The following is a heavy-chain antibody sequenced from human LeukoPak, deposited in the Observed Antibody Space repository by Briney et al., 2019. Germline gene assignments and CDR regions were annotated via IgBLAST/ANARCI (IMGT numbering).Heavy chain of an antibody. CDR3: ARAGGSYQVFDQ. V-gene: IGHV1-69*13. J-gene: IGHJ4*02. D-gene: IGHD1-26*01. CDR1: GGTFINYA. CDR2: IIPIFGTA. Sequence: ASVKVSCKASGGTFINYAISWVRQAPGQGLEWMGTIIPIFGTANYAQKFQGRVTITADESTSTAYMELSSLRSEDTAVYYCARAGGSYQVFDQWGQGTLGTVSS.